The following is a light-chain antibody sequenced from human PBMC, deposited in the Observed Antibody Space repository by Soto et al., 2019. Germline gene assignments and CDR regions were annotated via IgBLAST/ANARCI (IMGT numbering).Light chain of an antibody. J-gene: IGKJ2*01. CDR3: QQYGSSPPYT. CDR2: GAS. Sequence: EIVLTQSPGTLSLSPGERATLSCRASQSVSSIYLAWYQQKPGQAPRLLIYGASSRATGIPDRFSGSGSGTDFTLTISRLEPEDFAVYYCQQYGSSPPYTFGHGTQLEIK. V-gene: IGKV3-20*01. CDR1: QSVSSIY.